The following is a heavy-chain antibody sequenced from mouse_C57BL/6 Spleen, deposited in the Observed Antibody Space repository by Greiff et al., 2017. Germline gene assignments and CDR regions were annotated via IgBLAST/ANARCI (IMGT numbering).Heavy chain of an antibody. J-gene: IGHJ2*01. Sequence: QVHVKQPGAELVKPGASVKMSCKASGYTFTSYWITWVKQRPGQGLEWIGDIYPGSGSTNYNEKFKSKATLTVDTSSSTAYMQLSSLTSEDSAVYYCARCLTTVVARGFDYWGQGTTLTVSS. CDR2: IYPGSGST. CDR3: ARCLTTVVARGFDY. D-gene: IGHD1-1*01. CDR1: GYTFTSYW. V-gene: IGHV1-55*01.